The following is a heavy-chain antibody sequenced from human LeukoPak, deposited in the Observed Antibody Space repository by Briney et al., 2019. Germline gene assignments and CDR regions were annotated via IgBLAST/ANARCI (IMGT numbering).Heavy chain of an antibody. CDR3: ARTRLVDTAMVPYFDY. CDR1: GFSLSTRGMC. D-gene: IGHD5-18*01. J-gene: IGHJ4*02. V-gene: IGHV2-70*01. CDR2: IDWDDDK. Sequence: ESGPTLVNPTQTLTLTCTFSGFSLSTRGMCVSWIRQPPGKALEWLALIDWDDDKYYSASLKTRLTISKDTSKNQVVLTMTNMDPVDTATYYCARTRLVDTAMVPYFDYRGQGTLVTVSS.